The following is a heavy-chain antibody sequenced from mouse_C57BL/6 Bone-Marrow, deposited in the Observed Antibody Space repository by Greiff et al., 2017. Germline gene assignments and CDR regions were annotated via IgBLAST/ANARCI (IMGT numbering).Heavy chain of an antibody. Sequence: GGGLVQPNGSLKLSCAASGFTFNTYAMHWVRQAPGKGLEWVARIRSKSSNNATYYADSVKDRFTLSRYDSQSMLYHPMNNLKTEDTAMYYCGRDLHYSNYEGYDAMDYWGQGTSVTVSS. CDR3: GRDLHYSNYEGYDAMDY. CDR1: GFTFNTYA. D-gene: IGHD2-5*01. J-gene: IGHJ4*01. V-gene: IGHV10-3*01. CDR2: IRSKSSNNAT.